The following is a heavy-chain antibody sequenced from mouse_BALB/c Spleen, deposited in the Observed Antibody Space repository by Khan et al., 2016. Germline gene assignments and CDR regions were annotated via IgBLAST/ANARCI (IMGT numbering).Heavy chain of an antibody. V-gene: IGHV4-1*02. CDR3: AGSVWYLDV. J-gene: IGHJ1*01. CDR1: GFDFSRYW. CDR2: INPDSSTI. Sequence: EVKLLESGGGLVQPGGSLKLSCAASGFDFSRYWMSWVRPAPGKGLEWIGEINPDSSTINYTPSLKDKFIISRDNAKNTLYLQMSKVRSEDTALFYCAGSVWYLDVWGAGTTVTVSA.